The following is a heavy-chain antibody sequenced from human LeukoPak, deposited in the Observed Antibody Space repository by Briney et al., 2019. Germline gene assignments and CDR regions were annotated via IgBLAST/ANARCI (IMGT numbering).Heavy chain of an antibody. V-gene: IGHV3-74*01. J-gene: IGHJ4*02. CDR3: ATCSGGSCYSWPY. D-gene: IGHD2-15*01. CDR2: INSDGSST. CDR1: GFTFSSYW. Sequence: GGSLTLSCTASGFTFSSYWLHWIRQAPGKGLVWISRINSDGSSTTHADSVKGRLTISRDNAKNTLYLQMNSLRAEDTAVYYCATCSGGSCYSWPYWGQGTLVTVSS.